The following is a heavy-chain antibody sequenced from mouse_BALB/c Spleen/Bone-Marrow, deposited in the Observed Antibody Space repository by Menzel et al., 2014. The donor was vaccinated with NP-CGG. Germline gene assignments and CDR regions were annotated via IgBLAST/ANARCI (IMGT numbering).Heavy chain of an antibody. Sequence: VKLMESGAELVKPGASVKLSCKASGYTFTSYYMYWVKPRPGQGLEWIGEINPSNGGTNFNEKFKSKATLTVDKSSSTAYMQLSSLTSEDSAVYYCTRGRRDAMDYWGQGTSVTVSS. CDR2: INPSNGGT. CDR3: TRGRRDAMDY. CDR1: GYTFTSYY. J-gene: IGHJ4*01. V-gene: IGHV1S81*02.